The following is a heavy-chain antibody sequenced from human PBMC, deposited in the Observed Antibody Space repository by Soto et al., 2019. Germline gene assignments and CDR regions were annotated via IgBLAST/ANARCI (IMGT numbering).Heavy chain of an antibody. J-gene: IGHJ4*02. CDR2: ISYDGSNK. V-gene: IGHV3-30*03. CDR1: GFTFSSYG. CDR3: AAHSYSFV. D-gene: IGHD5-18*01. Sequence: GGSLRLSCAASGFTFSSYGMHWVRQAPGKGLEWVAVISYDGSNKYYADSVKGRFTISRDNSKNTLYLQMNSLRAEDTAVYYCAAHSYSFVWGQGTLVTVSS.